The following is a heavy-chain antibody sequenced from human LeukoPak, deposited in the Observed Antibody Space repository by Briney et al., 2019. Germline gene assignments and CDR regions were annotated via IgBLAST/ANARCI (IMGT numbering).Heavy chain of an antibody. D-gene: IGHD4-11*01. CDR3: ARERYSNYNWFDP. J-gene: IGHJ5*02. V-gene: IGHV4-59*01. CDR2: IYHSGST. Sequence: SGTLSLTCTVSGDSISTYYWSWIRQPPGKGLEWIGYIYHSGSTNYNPSLKSRVSISVDTSKNQFPLKLSSVTAADTAVYYCARERYSNYNWFDPWGQGTLVTVSS. CDR1: GDSISTYY.